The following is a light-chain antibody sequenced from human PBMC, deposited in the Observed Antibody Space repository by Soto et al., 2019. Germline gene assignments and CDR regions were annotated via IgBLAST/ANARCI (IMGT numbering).Light chain of an antibody. Sequence: QSALTQPASVSGSPGQSITISCTGTSSDVGGYNYVSWYRQHPGKAPKLMIYDVSNRPSGVSNRFSGSKSGNTASLTISGLQAEDEADYYCSSYTSSSTLEGVFGGGTKLTVL. CDR2: DVS. CDR1: SSDVGGYNY. V-gene: IGLV2-14*01. J-gene: IGLJ2*01. CDR3: SSYTSSSTLEGV.